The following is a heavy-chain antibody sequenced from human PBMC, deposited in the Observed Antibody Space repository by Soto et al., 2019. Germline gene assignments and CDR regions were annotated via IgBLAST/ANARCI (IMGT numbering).Heavy chain of an antibody. CDR2: ISAYNGNT. CDR3: ARQDCSSTSCYTGTFDY. CDR1: GYTFTSYG. Sequence: QVQLVQSGAEVKKPGASVKVSCKASGYTFTSYGISWVRQAPGQGLEWMGWISAYNGNTNYAQKLQGRVTMTTDTSTSTAYMELRSLSSDDTAVYYCARQDCSSTSCYTGTFDYWGQGTLVTVSS. J-gene: IGHJ4*02. D-gene: IGHD2-2*02. V-gene: IGHV1-18*04.